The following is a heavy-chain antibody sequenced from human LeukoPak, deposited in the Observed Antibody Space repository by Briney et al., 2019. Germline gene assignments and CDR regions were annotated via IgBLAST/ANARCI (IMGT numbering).Heavy chain of an antibody. CDR3: ARGRFSGYGAD. J-gene: IGHJ4*02. CDR1: GHTFVGYN. D-gene: IGHD5-12*01. V-gene: IGHV1-2*02. Sequence: ASVKVSCKASGHTFVGYNMHWVRQAPGQGLEWMGWINPNFGGTDYAQRFQGRVTMTRDTSISTAYMELSSLTSDDTAVYYCARGRFSGYGADWGQGTLVTVSS. CDR2: INPNFGGT.